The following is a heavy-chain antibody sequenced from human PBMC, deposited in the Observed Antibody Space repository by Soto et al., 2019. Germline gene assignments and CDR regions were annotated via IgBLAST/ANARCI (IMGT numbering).Heavy chain of an antibody. V-gene: IGHV4-30-4*01. D-gene: IGHD6-6*01. CDR2: IYYSGST. Sequence: QVQLQESGPGLVKPSQTLSLTCTVSGGSISSGDYYWSWIRQPPGKGLEWIGYIYYSGSTYYNPSLKSRVTISVDTSKNQFSLKLSAVTAADTAVYYCARAYSSSSPAGYNWFDPWGQGTLVTVSS. J-gene: IGHJ5*02. CDR1: GGSISSGDYY. CDR3: ARAYSSSSPAGYNWFDP.